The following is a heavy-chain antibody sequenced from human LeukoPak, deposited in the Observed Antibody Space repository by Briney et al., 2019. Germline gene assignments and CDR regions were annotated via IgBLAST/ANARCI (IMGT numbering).Heavy chain of an antibody. Sequence: SETLSLTCTVSGGSISSSSYYWGWIRQPPGKGLEWIGSIYYSGSTYYNPSLKSRVTISVDTSKNQFSLKLSSVTAADTAVYYCARRNDDFWSGFDYWGQGTLVTVSS. D-gene: IGHD3-3*01. CDR3: ARRNDDFWSGFDY. CDR2: IYYSGST. CDR1: GGSISSSSYY. V-gene: IGHV4-39*01. J-gene: IGHJ4*02.